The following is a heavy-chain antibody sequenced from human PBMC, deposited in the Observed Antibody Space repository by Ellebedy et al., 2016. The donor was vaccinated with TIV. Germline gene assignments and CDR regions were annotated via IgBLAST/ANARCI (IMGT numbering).Heavy chain of an antibody. Sequence: ASVKVSCXASGYTFTGYYMHWVRQAPGQGLEWMGWINPNSGGTNYAQKFQGRVTMTRDTSISTAYMELSRLRSDDTAVYYCARDRGPSMVRGVLGVWGQGTTVTVSS. CDR1: GYTFTGYY. V-gene: IGHV1-2*02. CDR3: ARDRGPSMVRGVLGV. D-gene: IGHD3-10*01. CDR2: INPNSGGT. J-gene: IGHJ6*02.